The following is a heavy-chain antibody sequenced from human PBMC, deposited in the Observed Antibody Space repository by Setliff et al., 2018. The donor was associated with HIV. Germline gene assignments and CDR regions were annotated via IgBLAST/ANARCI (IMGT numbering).Heavy chain of an antibody. J-gene: IGHJ4*02. CDR1: GGSISSGSYF. V-gene: IGHV4-61*02. CDR3: ARTKADGYNGVSDS. Sequence: SETLSLTCTVSGGSISSGSYFWTWIRQPAGKGLEWIGRIYTSGSTNYNPSLKSRVTISVDTSKNQFSLKLSSVTAADTAVYYCARTKADGYNGVSDSWGQGTLVTVSS. CDR2: IYTSGST. D-gene: IGHD5-12*01.